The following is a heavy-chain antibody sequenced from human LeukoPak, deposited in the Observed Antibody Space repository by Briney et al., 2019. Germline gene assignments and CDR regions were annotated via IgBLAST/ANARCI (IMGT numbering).Heavy chain of an antibody. D-gene: IGHD6-19*01. V-gene: IGHV4-34*01. CDR2: INHSGST. CDR1: GGSFSGYY. J-gene: IGHJ4*02. Sequence: SETLSLTCAVYGGSFSGYYWSWIRQPPGKGLEWIGEINHSGSTNYNPSLKSRVTISVDTSKNQFSLKLSSVTAADTAVYYCARGSPTRYSSGWYGYWGQGTLATVSS. CDR3: ARGSPTRYSSGWYGY.